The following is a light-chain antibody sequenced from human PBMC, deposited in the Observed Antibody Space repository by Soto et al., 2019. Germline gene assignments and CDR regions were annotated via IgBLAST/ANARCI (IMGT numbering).Light chain of an antibody. J-gene: IGLJ1*01. CDR2: DVS. V-gene: IGLV2-14*01. CDR3: SSYTSSSTPYV. Sequence: QSVLTQPPSASGSPGQSVTISCTGTKNDIGVYDFVSWYQHHPGKAPRLIIYDVSNRPSGVSNRFYGSKSGNTASLTISGLQAEDEADYYCSSYTSSSTPYVFGTGTKVTVL. CDR1: KNDIGVYDF.